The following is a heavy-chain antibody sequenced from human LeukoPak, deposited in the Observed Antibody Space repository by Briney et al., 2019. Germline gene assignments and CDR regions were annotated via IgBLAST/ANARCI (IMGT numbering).Heavy chain of an antibody. V-gene: IGHV4-38-2*01. J-gene: IGHJ2*01. CDR1: GYAIGSSHY. Sequence: PSETLSLTCDVSGYAIGSSHYWGWIRQPPGRGLQRIGHVNFHGTSAYNASLRGRVTISIEASKNRFSLRLTSVTGADAAIYYCARVVSQAAPDWYMDVWGGGTVVIVSS. CDR3: ARVVSQAAPDWYMDV. CDR2: VNFHGTS. D-gene: IGHD2-21*01.